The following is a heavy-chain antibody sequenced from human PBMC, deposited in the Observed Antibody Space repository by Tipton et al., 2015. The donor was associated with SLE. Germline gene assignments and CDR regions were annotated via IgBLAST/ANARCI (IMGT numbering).Heavy chain of an antibody. D-gene: IGHD6-6*01. CDR2: IYNTGNT. Sequence: TLSLTCSVSGASISSDVYYWSWIRQLPGKGLEWIGYIYNTGNTYYNPSLKSRVTISTDTSKNQFSLRLNSVAAADTATYYCARQLYSSSGFFDSWGQGTLVTVSS. V-gene: IGHV4-30-4*08. CDR1: GASISSDVYY. J-gene: IGHJ4*02. CDR3: ARQLYSSSGFFDS.